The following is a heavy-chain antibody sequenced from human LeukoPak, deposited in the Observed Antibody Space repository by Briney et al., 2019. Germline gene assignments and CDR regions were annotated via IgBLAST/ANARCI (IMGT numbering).Heavy chain of an antibody. V-gene: IGHV5-51*01. Sequence: GESLKISCKGSGYSFTSYWIGWVRQMPGKGLEWMGIIYPCDSDTRYSPSFQGQVTISADKSISTAYLQWSSLKASDTAMYYCARYGYYYDSSGYPLLIDYWGQGTLVTVSS. CDR2: IYPCDSDT. J-gene: IGHJ4*02. CDR1: GYSFTSYW. CDR3: ARYGYYYDSSGYPLLIDY. D-gene: IGHD3-22*01.